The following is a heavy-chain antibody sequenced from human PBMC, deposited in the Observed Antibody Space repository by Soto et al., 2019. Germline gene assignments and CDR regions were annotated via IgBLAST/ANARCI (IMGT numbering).Heavy chain of an antibody. D-gene: IGHD1-26*01. J-gene: IGHJ3*01. V-gene: IGHV3-23*01. CDR2: IFGSGRTT. CDR1: GFDFSSDV. CDR3: AKSQSGSFFAAFDL. Sequence: LRLSCAASGFDFSSDVMNWVRQAPGKGLEWVASIFGSGRTTYYADSVKGRFNISRDNSKNTLYLQLNSLRVEDMALYYCAKSQSGSFFAAFDLWGQGTMVTVSS.